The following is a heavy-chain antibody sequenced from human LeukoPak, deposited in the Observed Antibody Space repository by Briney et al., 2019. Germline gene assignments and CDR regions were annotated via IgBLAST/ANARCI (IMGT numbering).Heavy chain of an antibody. Sequence: GGSLRLSCAASGFTFSSYAMSWVRQARGKGLEWVSAISGSGGSTYYADSVKGRFTISRDNSKNTLYLQMNSLRAEDTAVYYCAKDGTYYYGSGNFDYWGQGTLVTVSS. J-gene: IGHJ4*02. V-gene: IGHV3-23*01. CDR3: AKDGTYYYGSGNFDY. CDR1: GFTFSSYA. CDR2: ISGSGGST. D-gene: IGHD3-10*01.